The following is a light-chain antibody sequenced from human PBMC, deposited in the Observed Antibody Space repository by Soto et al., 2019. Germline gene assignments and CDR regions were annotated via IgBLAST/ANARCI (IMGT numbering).Light chain of an antibody. CDR1: QSVSKNF. Sequence: EIVLTQSPGTLSLSPGERATLSCRASQSVSKNFLAWYQHKPDQAPRLLIDDASNRATGIPDRFSGSGSGTDFTLTISSLEPEDSAVYYCQQCATPPLTFGQGTKVEIK. CDR2: DAS. V-gene: IGKV3-20*01. J-gene: IGKJ1*01. CDR3: QQCATPPLT.